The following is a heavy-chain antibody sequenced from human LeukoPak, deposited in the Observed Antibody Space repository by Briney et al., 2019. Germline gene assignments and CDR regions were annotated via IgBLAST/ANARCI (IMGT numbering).Heavy chain of an antibody. D-gene: IGHD1-14*01. V-gene: IGHV3-7*01. CDR2: INKDGSEE. CDR1: GFTLNSYL. J-gene: IGHJ3*01. CDR3: ARSNPNRNALDL. Sequence: GGSLRLSCAASGFTLNSYLMSWVRHAPGRGLEWVANINKDGSEENYLDSVKGRFTVSRDNAKNSLYLQMNSPRGEDTAVYYCARSNPNRNALDLWGQGTMVTICS.